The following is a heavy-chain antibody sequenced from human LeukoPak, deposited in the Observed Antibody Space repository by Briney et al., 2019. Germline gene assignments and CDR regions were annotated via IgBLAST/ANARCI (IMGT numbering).Heavy chain of an antibody. CDR1: GGSISSGVYY. J-gene: IGHJ2*01. CDR2: IYYSGST. D-gene: IGHD3-3*01. CDR3: ARVSPDFGVVIIPHGWYFDL. Sequence: SETLSLTCTVSGGSISSGVYYWSWIRQHPGQGLEWIGYIYYSGSTNYNPSLKSRVTISVDTSKNQFSLKLSSVTAADTAVYYCARVSPDFGVVIIPHGWYFDLWGRGTLVTVSS. V-gene: IGHV4-61*08.